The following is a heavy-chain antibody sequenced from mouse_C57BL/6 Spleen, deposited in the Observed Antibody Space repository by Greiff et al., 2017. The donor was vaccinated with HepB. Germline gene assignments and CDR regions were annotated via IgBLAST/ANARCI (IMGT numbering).Heavy chain of an antibody. CDR3: ARRAGSSWDAMDY. D-gene: IGHD1-1*01. CDR2: ISDGGSYT. J-gene: IGHJ4*01. Sequence: EVKLMESGGGLVKPGGSLKLSCAASGFTFSSYAMSWVRQTPEKRLEWVATISDGGSYTYYPDNVKGRFTISRDNAKNNLYLQMSHLKSEDTAMYYCARRAGSSWDAMDYWGQGTSVTVSS. CDR1: GFTFSSYA. V-gene: IGHV5-4*03.